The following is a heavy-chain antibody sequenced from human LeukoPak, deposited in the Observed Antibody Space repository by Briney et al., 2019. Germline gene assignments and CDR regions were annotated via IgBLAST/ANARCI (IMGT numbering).Heavy chain of an antibody. Sequence: NPSETLSLTCAVYGGSFSGYYWSWIRQPPGKGLEWIGEINHSGSTNYNPSLKSRVTISVDTSKNQFSLKLSSVTAADTAVYYCARGQVVANDFWGQGTLVTVSS. CDR3: ARGQVVANDF. D-gene: IGHD5-12*01. CDR2: INHSGST. CDR1: GGSFSGYY. V-gene: IGHV4-34*01. J-gene: IGHJ4*02.